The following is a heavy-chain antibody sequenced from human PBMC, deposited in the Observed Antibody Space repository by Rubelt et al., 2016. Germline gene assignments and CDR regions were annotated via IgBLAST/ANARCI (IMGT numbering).Heavy chain of an antibody. V-gene: IGHV1-18*01. CDR1: GGTFSSYG. CDR3: ARGLEQQLVYWFDP. D-gene: IGHD6-13*01. CDR2: ISAYNGNT. Sequence: VKKPGSSVKVSCKASGGTFSSYGISWVRQAPGQGLEWMGWISAYNGNTNYAQKLQGRVTMTTDTSTSPAYMELRSLRSDDTAVYYCARGLEQQLVYWFDPWGQGTLVTVSS. J-gene: IGHJ5*02.